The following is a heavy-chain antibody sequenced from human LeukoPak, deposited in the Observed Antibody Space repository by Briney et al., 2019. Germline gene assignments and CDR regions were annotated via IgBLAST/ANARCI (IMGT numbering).Heavy chain of an antibody. V-gene: IGHV4-59*01. Sequence: SETLSLTCTVSGDSISSNYWSWIRQPPGKGLEWIGYIYYSGSTNYNPSLKSRVTISVDTSKNQFSLKLSSVTAADTAVYYCARLNYYDSSGYYDAFDIWGQGTMVTVSS. CDR1: GDSISSNY. CDR2: IYYSGST. D-gene: IGHD3-22*01. CDR3: ARLNYYDSSGYYDAFDI. J-gene: IGHJ3*02.